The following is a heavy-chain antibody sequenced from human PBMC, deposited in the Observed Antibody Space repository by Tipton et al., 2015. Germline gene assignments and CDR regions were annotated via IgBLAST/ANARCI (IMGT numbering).Heavy chain of an antibody. V-gene: IGHV4-59*01. D-gene: IGHD3-22*01. CDR2: VHHSGNT. Sequence: LKLSCVASGFTFDDYAMHWVRQTPGKGLEWIAYVHHSGNTNSNPSLKSRVTLSVDTSKSQLYLKLASVTAADTAMYYCARGGGDYYDPLDAFDIWGQGTMVTVSS. CDR1: GFTFDDYA. CDR3: ARGGGDYYDPLDAFDI. J-gene: IGHJ3*02.